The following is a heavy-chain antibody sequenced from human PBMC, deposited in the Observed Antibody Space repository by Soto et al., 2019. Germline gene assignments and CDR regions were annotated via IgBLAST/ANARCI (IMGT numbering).Heavy chain of an antibody. CDR3: TIHPPIAATDF. D-gene: IGHD6-13*01. J-gene: IGHJ4*02. V-gene: IGHV3-7*01. Sequence: GGSLRLSCAASGFTFSSYWMSWVRQAPGKGLEWVANIKQDGSEKYYVDSVKGRFTISRDNAKNSLYLQMNSLRAEDTAVYYCTIHPPIAATDFWGQGTLVTVSS. CDR1: GFTFSSYW. CDR2: IKQDGSEK.